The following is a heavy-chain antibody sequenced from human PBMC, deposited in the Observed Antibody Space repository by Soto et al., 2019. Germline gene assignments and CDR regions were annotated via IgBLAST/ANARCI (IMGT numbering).Heavy chain of an antibody. D-gene: IGHD6-25*01. J-gene: IGHJ6*02. Sequence: QVHLVEFGGGVVQPGGSLRLSCAASGFSLSTYAMHWVRQAPGKGLEWVAVISSDGSDTYYADSVKGRFTISRDNSKNLLYLQMNSMSTEDAGVYYCPRAAARPSLTLREYYYRLHVWGQGNTVTVSS. CDR1: GFSLSTYA. V-gene: IGHV3-30-3*01. CDR3: PRAAARPSLTLREYYYRLHV. CDR2: ISSDGSDT.